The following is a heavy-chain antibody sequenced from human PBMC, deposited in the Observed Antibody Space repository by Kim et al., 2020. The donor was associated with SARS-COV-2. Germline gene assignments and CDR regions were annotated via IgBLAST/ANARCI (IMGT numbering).Heavy chain of an antibody. CDR2: IRSKAYTYAT. CDR1: GFAFSAST. V-gene: IGHV3-73*01. Sequence: GGSLRLSCAASGFAFSASTLHWVRQTSGKGLEWVGRIRSKAYTYATAYAASVEGRFTISRDDSKSTAYLRMNSLKSEDSALYYCVAIAVPNSSWFDPWGQGTLVSVSS. D-gene: IGHD6-19*01. J-gene: IGHJ5*02. CDR3: VAIAVPNSSWFDP.